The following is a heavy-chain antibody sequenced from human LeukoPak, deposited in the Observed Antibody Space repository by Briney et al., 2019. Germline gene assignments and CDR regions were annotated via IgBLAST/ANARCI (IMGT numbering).Heavy chain of an antibody. D-gene: IGHD3-16*02. Sequence: SETLSLTCTVSGGSISSGGYYWSWIRQHPGKGLEWIGYIYYSGSTYYNPSLKSRVTISVDTSKNQFSLKLSSVTAADTAVYYCARDLSDYVWGSYRHDAFDIWGQGTMVTVSS. CDR2: IYYSGST. V-gene: IGHV4-31*03. CDR3: ARDLSDYVWGSYRHDAFDI. CDR1: GGSISSGGYY. J-gene: IGHJ3*02.